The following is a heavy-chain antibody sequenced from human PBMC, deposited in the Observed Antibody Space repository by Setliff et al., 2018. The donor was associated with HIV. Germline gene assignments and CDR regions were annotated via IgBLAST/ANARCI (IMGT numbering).Heavy chain of an antibody. Sequence: ASVKVSCKASGYRFTSYVINWVRQAPGQGLEWMGWINPNTGGTQYAQKFQGRVTVTRDTPITTAYMEINRLRSDDTAVYFCARDNRTGYSSGWPLDHWGQGTLVTVSS. CDR3: ARDNRTGYSSGWPLDH. CDR2: INPNTGGT. V-gene: IGHV1-2*02. D-gene: IGHD6-19*01. J-gene: IGHJ4*02. CDR1: GYRFTSYV.